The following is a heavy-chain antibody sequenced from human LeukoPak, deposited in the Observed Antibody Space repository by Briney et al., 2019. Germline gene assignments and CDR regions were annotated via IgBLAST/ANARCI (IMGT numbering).Heavy chain of an antibody. CDR2: ISAYNANT. Sequence: ASVKVSCKASGYTFSSYGINWVRQAPGQGLEWMGWISAYNANTNYVQKFQGRVTMTTDTSTSTAYMELRSLRSDDTAVYYCARAGIVVVVAAQGDVFDIWGQGTMVTVSS. CDR1: GYTFSSYG. D-gene: IGHD2-15*01. V-gene: IGHV1-18*01. CDR3: ARAGIVVVVAAQGDVFDI. J-gene: IGHJ3*02.